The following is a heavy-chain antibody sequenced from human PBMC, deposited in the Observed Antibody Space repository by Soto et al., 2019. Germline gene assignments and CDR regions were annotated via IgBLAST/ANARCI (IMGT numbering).Heavy chain of an antibody. V-gene: IGHV4-31*03. CDR2: IYYSGST. Sequence: SETLSLTCTVSGGSISSGGYYWSWIRQHPGKGLEWIGYIYYSGSTYYNPSLKSRVTISVDTSKNQFSLKLSSVTAADTAVYYCARFYSYRGYYFDYWGQGTLVTVSS. CDR3: ARFYSYRGYYFDY. J-gene: IGHJ4*02. CDR1: GGSISSGGYY. D-gene: IGHD5-18*01.